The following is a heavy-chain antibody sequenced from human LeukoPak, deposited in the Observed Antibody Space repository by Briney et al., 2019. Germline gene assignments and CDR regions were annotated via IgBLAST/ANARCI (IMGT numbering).Heavy chain of an antibody. CDR1: GITFTSAW. J-gene: IGHJ4*02. CDR2: IKSKNDGGTT. V-gene: IGHV3-15*01. CDR3: TTDGGITIRPLFDF. D-gene: IGHD1-14*01. Sequence: GGALRLSCAASGITFTSAWMGWVRQAPGKGREWVGRIKSKNDGGTTDCAAPVRGRFTISTDDSKITSYLQMNNLKIEDTAVYYCTTDGGITIRPLFDFWGQGTLVTVSS.